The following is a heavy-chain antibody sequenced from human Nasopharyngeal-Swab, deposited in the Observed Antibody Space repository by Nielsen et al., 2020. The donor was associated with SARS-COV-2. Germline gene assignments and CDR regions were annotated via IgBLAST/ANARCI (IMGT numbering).Heavy chain of an antibody. D-gene: IGHD3-22*01. V-gene: IGHV4-34*01. Sequence: RQAPGKGLEWIGEINHSGSTNYNPSLKSRVTRSVDTSKNQFSLKLSSVTAADTAVYYCARGQGPRHYYDSSGYYYDVLGRGYYFDYWGQGTLVTVSS. CDR3: ARGQGPRHYYDSSGYYYDVLGRGYYFDY. J-gene: IGHJ4*02. CDR2: INHSGST.